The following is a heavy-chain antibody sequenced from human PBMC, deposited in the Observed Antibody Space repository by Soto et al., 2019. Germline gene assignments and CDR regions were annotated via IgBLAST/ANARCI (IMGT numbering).Heavy chain of an antibody. CDR3: ARIAVAGMYYYYYGMDV. J-gene: IGHJ6*02. V-gene: IGHV5-51*01. D-gene: IGHD6-19*01. CDR2: IYPGDSDT. Sequence: PGESLKISCKGSGYSFTSYWIGWVRQMPGKGLEWIGIIYPGDSDTRYSPSFQGQVTISADKSISTAYLQWSSLKASDTAMYYCARIAVAGMYYYYYGMDVWGQGTTVTVSS. CDR1: GYSFTSYW.